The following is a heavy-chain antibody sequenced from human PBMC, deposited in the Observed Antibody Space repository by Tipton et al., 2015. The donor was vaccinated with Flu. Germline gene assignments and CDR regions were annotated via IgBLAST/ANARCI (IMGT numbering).Heavy chain of an antibody. D-gene: IGHD1-1*01. CDR3: ARDTTPNDHGDTGFDY. CDR2: IYYSGST. CDR1: GGSISSGGYY. Sequence: LRLSCTVSGGSISSGGYYWSRIRQHPGKGLEWIGYIYYSGSTYYNPSLKSRVTISVDTPKNQFSLKLSSVTAADTAVYYCARDTTPNDHGDTGFDYWGQGTLVTVSS. J-gene: IGHJ4*02. V-gene: IGHV4-31*02.